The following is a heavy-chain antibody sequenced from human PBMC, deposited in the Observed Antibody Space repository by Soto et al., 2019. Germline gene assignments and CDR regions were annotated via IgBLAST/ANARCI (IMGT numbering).Heavy chain of an antibody. Sequence: EVQLVESGGGLVKPGGSLRLSCAASGFTFSSYSMNWVRQAPGKGLEWVSSISSSSSYIYYADSVKGRFTISRDNAKNSLYLQMNSLRAEDTAVYYCARDRCYYGSGSVLYYWGQVTLVTVSS. J-gene: IGHJ4*02. CDR2: ISSSSSYI. D-gene: IGHD3-10*01. CDR1: GFTFSSYS. V-gene: IGHV3-21*01. CDR3: ARDRCYYGSGSVLYY.